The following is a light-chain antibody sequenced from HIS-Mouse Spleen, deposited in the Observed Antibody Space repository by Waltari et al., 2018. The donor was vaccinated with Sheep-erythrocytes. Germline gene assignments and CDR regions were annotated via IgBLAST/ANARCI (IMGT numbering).Light chain of an antibody. Sequence: IQMPDSLSSLSVCVGHSVTTTCRASQGIRNDLGWYQQKPGKAPKLLIYAAYSLQSGVPSRFSGSGSGTDFTLTISSLQPEDFATYYCLQDYNYPYTFGQGTKLEIK. CDR2: AAY. CDR1: QGIRND. J-gene: IGKJ2*01. V-gene: IGKV1-6*01. CDR3: LQDYNYPYT.